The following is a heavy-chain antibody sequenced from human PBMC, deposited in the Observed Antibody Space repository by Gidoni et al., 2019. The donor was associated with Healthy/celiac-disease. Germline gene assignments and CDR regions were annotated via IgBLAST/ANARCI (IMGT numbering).Heavy chain of an antibody. J-gene: IGHJ3*02. CDR1: GFTFSSYW. CDR3: ARVPTMIVVVIPHDAFDI. CDR2: IKQDGSEK. V-gene: IGHV3-7*03. D-gene: IGHD3-22*01. Sequence: EVQLVESGGGLVQPGGSLRLSCAASGFTFSSYWMSWVRQAPGKGLEWVANIKQDGSEKYYVDSVKGRFTISRDNAKNSLYLQMNSLRAEDTAVYYCARVPTMIVVVIPHDAFDIWGQGTMVTVSS.